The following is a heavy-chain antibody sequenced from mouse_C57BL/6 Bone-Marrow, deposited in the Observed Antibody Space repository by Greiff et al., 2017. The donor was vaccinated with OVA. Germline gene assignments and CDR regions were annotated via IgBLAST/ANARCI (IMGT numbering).Heavy chain of an antibody. CDR3: ARDDGNYGFAY. J-gene: IGHJ3*01. D-gene: IGHD2-1*01. CDR1: GFTFSAYY. Sequence: EVMLVESEGGLVQPGSSMKLSCTASGFTFSAYYMAWVRQVPEKGLEWVANINYDGSSTYYLDSLKSRFIISRDNAKNILYLQMSSLKSEDTATYYCARDDGNYGFAYWGQGTLVTVSA. V-gene: IGHV5-16*01. CDR2: INYDGSST.